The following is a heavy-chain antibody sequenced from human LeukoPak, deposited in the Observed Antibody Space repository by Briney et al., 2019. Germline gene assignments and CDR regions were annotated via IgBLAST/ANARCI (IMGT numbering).Heavy chain of an antibody. CDR3: AREDSGSYYNFYYFYMDV. J-gene: IGHJ6*03. V-gene: IGHV4-4*07. CDR2: IYPSGNT. CDR1: GGSFSNYF. D-gene: IGHD3-10*01. Sequence: SETLSLTCSVSGGSFSNYFWSWVRQPAGNGLEWIGRIYPSGNTNYNPSLKSRVTLSVDTSKTQFYLSLSSVTAADTAVYYCAREDSGSYYNFYYFYMDVWGKGTTVTISS.